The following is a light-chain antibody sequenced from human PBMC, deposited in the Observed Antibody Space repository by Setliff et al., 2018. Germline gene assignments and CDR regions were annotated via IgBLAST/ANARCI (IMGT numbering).Light chain of an antibody. Sequence: QSALSQPASVSGSPGQSITISCTGTSSDVGGYNYVSWYQQHPGKAPKLMIYDVSNRPSGVSNRFSGSKSGNTASLTISGLQAEDEADYYCCSYAGSYTYVFGTGTKGTVL. CDR3: CSYAGSYTYV. CDR1: SSDVGGYNY. J-gene: IGLJ1*01. CDR2: DVS. V-gene: IGLV2-14*03.